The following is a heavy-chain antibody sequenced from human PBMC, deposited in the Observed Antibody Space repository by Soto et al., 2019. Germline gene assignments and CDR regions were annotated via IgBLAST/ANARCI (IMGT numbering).Heavy chain of an antibody. Sequence: SVKVSCKASGGTFSSYAISWVRQAPGQGLEWMGGIIPIFGTANYAQKFQGRVTITADKSTSTAYMELSSLRSEDTAVYYCARLNYYGSGSYSHYYYYYRMDVWGQGTTLTVSS. CDR3: ARLNYYGSGSYSHYYYYYRMDV. D-gene: IGHD3-10*01. V-gene: IGHV1-69*06. CDR1: GGTFSSYA. J-gene: IGHJ6*02. CDR2: IIPIFGTA.